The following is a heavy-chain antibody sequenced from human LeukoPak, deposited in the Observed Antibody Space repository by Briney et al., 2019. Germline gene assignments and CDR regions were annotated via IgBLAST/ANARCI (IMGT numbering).Heavy chain of an antibody. CDR1: GGSISSGDYC. CDR2: NYYSGST. D-gene: IGHD3-3*01. J-gene: IGHJ5*02. V-gene: IGHV4-30-4*01. Sequence: SETLSLTCTVSGGSISSGDYCWRWLRQPPGKGLEWNGYNYYSGSTYYNPSLKSRVTISVDTTKNQFSLKLSSVTAADTAVYYCARGPSIITIFGVVVPFDPWGQGTLVTVSS. CDR3: ARGPSIITIFGVVVPFDP.